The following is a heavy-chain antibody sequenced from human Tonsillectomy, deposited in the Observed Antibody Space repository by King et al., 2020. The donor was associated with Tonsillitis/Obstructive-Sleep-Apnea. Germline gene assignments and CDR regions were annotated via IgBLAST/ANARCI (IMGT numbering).Heavy chain of an antibody. J-gene: IGHJ5*02. CDR2: ISAHNGNT. CDR1: GYTFSDYG. CDR3: ARDLVLITFGEVIERGPWFDP. V-gene: IGHV1-18*01. Sequence: QLVQSGAEVKKPGASVKVSCQSSGYTFSDYGIAWVRQAPGQGLEWVGWISAHNGNTNYAQKFRGRVTMTKDTSTSTAYMELRSLKSDDTAVYYWARDLVLITFGEVIERGPWFDPWGQGTLVTVSS. D-gene: IGHD3-16*02.